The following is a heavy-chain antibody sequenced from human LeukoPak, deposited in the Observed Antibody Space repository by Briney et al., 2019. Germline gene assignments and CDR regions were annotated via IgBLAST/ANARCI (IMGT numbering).Heavy chain of an antibody. CDR1: GGSISSGGYY. V-gene: IGHV4-31*03. CDR2: IYYSGST. D-gene: IGHD3-9*01. Sequence: SQTLSLTCTVSGGSISSGGYYWSWIRQHPGKGLERIGYIYYSGSTYYNPSLKSRVTISVDTSKNQFSLKLSSVTAADTAVYYCARVRRNYDILTGYYGGGDFDYWGQGTLVTVSS. CDR3: ARVRRNYDILTGYYGGGDFDY. J-gene: IGHJ4*02.